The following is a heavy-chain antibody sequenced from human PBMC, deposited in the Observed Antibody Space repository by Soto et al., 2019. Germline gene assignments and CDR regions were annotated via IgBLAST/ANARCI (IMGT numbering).Heavy chain of an antibody. D-gene: IGHD3-3*01. J-gene: IGHJ4*02. CDR1: GFTFSDFG. CDR3: AKKVTIYAVDPADY. CDR2: ISASGDAT. Sequence: GGSLRLSCAASGFTFSDFGMGWVRQAPGKGLGWVSVISASGDATYYAASVKGRFTLSRDNSKNTLYLQMNSLTVADTAVYYCAKKVTIYAVDPADYWGQGTQVTVSS. V-gene: IGHV3-23*01.